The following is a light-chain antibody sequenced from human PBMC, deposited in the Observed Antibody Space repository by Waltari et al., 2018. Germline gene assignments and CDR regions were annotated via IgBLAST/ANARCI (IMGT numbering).Light chain of an antibody. V-gene: IGKV3-11*01. CDR2: DAS. Sequence: EILLTQSPATLSLSPGERATLSCRASQSVSSSLAWYQQKPGQAPRLLIYDASNRATGIPARFSGSGSGTDFTLTISSLEPEDFAVYYCQQRSNWPYTFGQGTKLEIK. CDR3: QQRSNWPYT. CDR1: QSVSSS. J-gene: IGKJ2*01.